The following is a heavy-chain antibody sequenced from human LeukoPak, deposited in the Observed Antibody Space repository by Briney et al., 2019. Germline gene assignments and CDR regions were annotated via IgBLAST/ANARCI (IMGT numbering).Heavy chain of an antibody. V-gene: IGHV4-38-2*02. Sequence: SETLSLTCTVSGYSISSGYYWGWIRQPPGKGLEWIGSIYHSGSTYYNPSLKSRVTISVDTSKNQFSLKLRSVTAADTAVYYCATVTTVNWYFDLWGRGTLVTVSS. CDR2: IYHSGST. J-gene: IGHJ2*01. D-gene: IGHD4-11*01. CDR1: GYSISSGYY. CDR3: ATVTTVNWYFDL.